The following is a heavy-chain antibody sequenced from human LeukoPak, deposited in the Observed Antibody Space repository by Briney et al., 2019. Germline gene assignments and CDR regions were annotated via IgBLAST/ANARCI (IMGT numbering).Heavy chain of an antibody. D-gene: IGHD2-2*01. V-gene: IGHV1-69*13. CDR1: GGTFSSYA. Sequence: ASVKVSCKASGGTFSSYAISWVRQAPGQGLEWMGGIIPIFGTANYAQKFQGRVTITADESTSTAYMELSSLRSEDTAVYYCARGSGYCSSTSCPRAYYYYYYMDVWGKGTTVTVSS. CDR3: ARGSGYCSSTSCPRAYYYYYYMDV. J-gene: IGHJ6*03. CDR2: IIPIFGTA.